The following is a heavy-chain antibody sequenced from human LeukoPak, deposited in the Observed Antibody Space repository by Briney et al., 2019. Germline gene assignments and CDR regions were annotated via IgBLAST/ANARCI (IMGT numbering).Heavy chain of an antibody. V-gene: IGHV3-15*01. J-gene: IGHJ4*02. CDR3: TKAISIFDY. CDR1: GFTFSNTW. CDR2: IKSNSDGGTT. Sequence: GGSLRLSCAAYGFTFSNTWMSWVRQAPGKGLEWVGRIKSNSDGGTTDYAAPVKGRFTISRDDSKNTLYLQMNSLKTEDTAVYYCTKAISIFDYWGRGNLVTVSS.